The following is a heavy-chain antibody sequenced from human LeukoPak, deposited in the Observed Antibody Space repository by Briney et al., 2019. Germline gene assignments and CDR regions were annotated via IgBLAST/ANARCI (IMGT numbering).Heavy chain of an antibody. CDR2: IGVGGSTQ. Sequence: GGSLRLSCAASGFTSSYHAMNWVRHAPGKGLEWLAYIGVGGSTQYYGDSVKGRFTISRDNAKNTLFLQMNSLRAKDTAVYYCARDFLWGSGSRWGQGTLVTVSS. V-gene: IGHV3-48*04. CDR1: GFTSSYHA. CDR3: ARDFLWGSGSR. J-gene: IGHJ4*02. D-gene: IGHD3-10*01.